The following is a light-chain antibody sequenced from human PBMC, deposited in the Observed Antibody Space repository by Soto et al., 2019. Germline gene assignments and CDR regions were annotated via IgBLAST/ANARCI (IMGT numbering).Light chain of an antibody. J-gene: IGLJ2*01. CDR1: SSAVGAYNY. CDR3: NSHTTSRSLV. V-gene: IGLV2-14*01. CDR2: EVN. Sequence: QSVLTHPPSVTGPPGQSITISCTGTSSAVGAYNYVSWYQQHPGKAPKLMVYEVNNRPSGVSDRFSGSKSGNTASLTISGLQAEDEADYYCNSHTTSRSLVFGGGTK.